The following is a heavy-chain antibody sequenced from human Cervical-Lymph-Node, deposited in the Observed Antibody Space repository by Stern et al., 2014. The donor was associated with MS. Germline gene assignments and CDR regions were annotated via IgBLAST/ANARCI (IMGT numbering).Heavy chain of an antibody. CDR1: GFTFSRYA. J-gene: IGHJ6*02. CDR2: ISYDGSNK. Sequence: QVPLVQSGGGVVRPGRSLRLSCATSGFTFSRYAVLWVRQAPGKGLEWVAAISYDGSNKFNGDSVKGRFTISRDNSKNTLFLQMNNLRPEDSGVYHCARDRLDGDYVYYYGLDVWGQGTTVTVSS. D-gene: IGHD4-17*01. V-gene: IGHV3-30*04. CDR3: ARDRLDGDYVYYYGLDV.